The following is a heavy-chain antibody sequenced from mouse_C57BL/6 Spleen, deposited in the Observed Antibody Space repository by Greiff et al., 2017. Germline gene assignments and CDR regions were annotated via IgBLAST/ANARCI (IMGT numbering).Heavy chain of an antibody. CDR1: GYAFSSYW. CDR3: ARGNWAYAMDY. J-gene: IGHJ4*01. V-gene: IGHV1-80*01. Sequence: VQRVESGAELVKPGASVKISCKASGYAFSSYWMNWVKQRPGKGLEWIGQIYPGDGDTNYNGKFKGKATLTADKSSSTAYMQRSSLTSEDSAVYFCARGNWAYAMDYWGQGTSVTVSS. D-gene: IGHD4-1*01. CDR2: IYPGDGDT.